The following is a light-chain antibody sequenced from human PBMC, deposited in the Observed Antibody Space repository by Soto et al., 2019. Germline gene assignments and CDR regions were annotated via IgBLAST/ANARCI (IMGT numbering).Light chain of an antibody. CDR1: SSNIGNNF. CDR3: VAWDTSLSAGGVV. Sequence: QSVLTQPPSVSAAPGRRVTISCSGSSSNIGNNFVSWYQQLPGTAPKLLIYENDKRPSEIPDRFSGSKSGTSATLAISGLQTGDEADYYCVAWDTSLSAGGVVFGGGTKLTVL. J-gene: IGLJ2*01. CDR2: END. V-gene: IGLV1-51*02.